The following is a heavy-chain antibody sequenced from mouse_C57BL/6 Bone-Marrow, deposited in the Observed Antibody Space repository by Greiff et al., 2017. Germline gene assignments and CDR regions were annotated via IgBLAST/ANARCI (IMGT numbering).Heavy chain of an antibody. J-gene: IGHJ2*01. CDR2: INPNYGTT. Sequence: EVKLMESGPELVKPGASVKLSCKASGYSFTDYNMNWVKQSNGKSLEWIGVINPNYGTTSYNQKFKGKATLTVDKSSSTAYMQLNSLTSEDSAVYCCASSGLPFYYWGRGTTLTVSS. D-gene: IGHD2-4*01. V-gene: IGHV1-39*01. CDR3: ASSGLPFYY. CDR1: GYSFTDYN.